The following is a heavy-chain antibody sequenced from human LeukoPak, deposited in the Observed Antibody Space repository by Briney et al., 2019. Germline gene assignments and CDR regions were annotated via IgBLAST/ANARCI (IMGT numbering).Heavy chain of an antibody. CDR1: GFTFSSYA. J-gene: IGHJ6*02. D-gene: IGHD6-19*01. Sequence: GGSLRLSCAASGFTFSSYAVNWVRQAPGKGLEWVSYITNNGTTIYYADSVKGRFTISRDNAENSLYLQMNSLRAEDTAIYYCARDQWLAYYYHGMDVWGQGTTVTVSS. CDR3: ARDQWLAYYYHGMDV. CDR2: ITNNGTTI. V-gene: IGHV3-48*03.